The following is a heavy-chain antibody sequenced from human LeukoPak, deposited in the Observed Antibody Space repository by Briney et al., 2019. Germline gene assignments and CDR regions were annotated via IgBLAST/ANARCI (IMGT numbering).Heavy chain of an antibody. Sequence: GGSLRLSCAASGFTFSSYAMSWVRQAPGKGLEWVSAISGSGGSTYYADSVKGRFTISRDNSKNTLYLQMNSLRAEDTAVYYCAKGYYGSGSYYNYYYGMDVWGQGTTVTVSS. D-gene: IGHD3-10*01. CDR2: ISGSGGST. CDR3: AKGYYGSGSYYNYYYGMDV. V-gene: IGHV3-23*01. CDR1: GFTFSSYA. J-gene: IGHJ6*02.